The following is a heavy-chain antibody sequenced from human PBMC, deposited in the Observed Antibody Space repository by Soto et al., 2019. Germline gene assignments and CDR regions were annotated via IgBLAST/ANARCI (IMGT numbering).Heavy chain of an antibody. CDR1: GGSFSGYY. J-gene: IGHJ4*02. V-gene: IGHV4-34*01. D-gene: IGHD3-16*02. Sequence: SETLSLTCAVYGGSFSGYYWSWIRQPPGKGLEWIGEINHSGSTNYNPSLKSRVTISVDTSKNQFSLKLSSVTAADTAVYYCARGVFGGVIARYDYWGQGTLVTVSS. CDR3: ARGVFGGVIARYDY. CDR2: INHSGST.